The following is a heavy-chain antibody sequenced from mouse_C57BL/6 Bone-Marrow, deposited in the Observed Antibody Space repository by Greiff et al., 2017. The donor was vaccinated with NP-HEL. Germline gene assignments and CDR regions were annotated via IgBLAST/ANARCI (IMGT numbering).Heavy chain of an antibody. Sequence: QVQLKESGAELAKPGASVKLSCKASGYTFTSYWMHWVKQRPGQGLEWIGYINPSSGYTKYNQKFKDKATLTADKSSSTAYMQLSSLTYEDSAVYYCARSGSSYYSNSDAMDYWGQGTSVTVSS. J-gene: IGHJ4*01. D-gene: IGHD2-5*01. CDR1: GYTFTSYW. CDR3: ARSGSSYYSNSDAMDY. CDR2: INPSSGYT. V-gene: IGHV1-7*01.